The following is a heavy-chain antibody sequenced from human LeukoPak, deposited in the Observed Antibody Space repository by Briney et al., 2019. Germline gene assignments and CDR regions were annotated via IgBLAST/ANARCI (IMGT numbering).Heavy chain of an antibody. V-gene: IGHV3-64*01. CDR3: ARGDEQLLYWWFDP. J-gene: IGHJ5*02. CDR1: GFTFSSYA. Sequence: PGGSLRLSCAASGFTFSSYAMHWVRQAPGKGLEYVSAISSNGGSTYYANSVKGRFTISRDNSKNTLYLQMGSLRAEDMAVYYCARGDEQLLYWWFDPWGQGTLVTVSS. D-gene: IGHD2-2*02. CDR2: ISSNGGST.